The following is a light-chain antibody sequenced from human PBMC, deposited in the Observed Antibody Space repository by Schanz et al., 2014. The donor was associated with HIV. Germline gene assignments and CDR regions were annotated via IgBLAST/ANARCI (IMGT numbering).Light chain of an antibody. CDR1: SSNIGAGYD. Sequence: QSVLTQPPSVSWAPGQRVTISCTGSSSNIGAGYDIHWSQQLPGTAPKLLIYGNSNRPSGVPDRFSGSKSGTSASLAITGLQAEDEAEYYCAAWDDSLNGVVFGGGTKLTVL. J-gene: IGLJ2*01. CDR2: GNS. CDR3: AAWDDSLNGVV. V-gene: IGLV1-40*01.